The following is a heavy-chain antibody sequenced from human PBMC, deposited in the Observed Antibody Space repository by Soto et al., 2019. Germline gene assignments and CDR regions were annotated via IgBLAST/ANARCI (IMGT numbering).Heavy chain of an antibody. D-gene: IGHD6-19*01. CDR2: INPLSGST. CDR3: ARGTWDSSGWYTFPFDY. J-gene: IGHJ4*02. CDR1: GYTFTSYY. V-gene: IGHV1-46*01. Sequence: ASVKVSCKASGYTFTSYYIHWVRQAPGQGLEWMGIINPLSGSTAYAQKFQGRVTLTRDTSTNTVSMELSSLRSEDTAVYYCARGTWDSSGWYTFPFDYWGQGTVVT.